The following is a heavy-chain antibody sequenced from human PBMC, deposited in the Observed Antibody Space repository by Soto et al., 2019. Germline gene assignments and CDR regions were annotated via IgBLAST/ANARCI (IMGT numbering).Heavy chain of an antibody. CDR3: AREVTGGNSGYDLGFAWGI. V-gene: IGHV1-2*04. CDR1: GDIFNDSY. CDR2: INPNGGAT. Sequence: ASVKVSFKTSGDIFNDSYIHWVRQAPGQGLEWMGWINPNGGATNYAQKFQGWVTVTRDTSISTAYMELSRLRSDDTAVYYCAREVTGGNSGYDLGFAWGIWGQGPMVTVS. D-gene: IGHD5-12*01. J-gene: IGHJ3*02.